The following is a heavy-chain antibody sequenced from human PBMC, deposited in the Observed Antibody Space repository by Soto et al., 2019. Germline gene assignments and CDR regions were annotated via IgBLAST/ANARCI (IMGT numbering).Heavy chain of an antibody. J-gene: IGHJ4*02. D-gene: IGHD3-22*01. CDR3: ARAADSSGYYRFDY. CDR2: IYYSGST. V-gene: IGHV4-30-4*01. CDR1: GGSISSGDYY. Sequence: QVQLQESGPGLVKPSQTLSLTCTVSGGSISSGDYYWSWIRQPPGKGLEWIGYIYYSGSTYYNPSLKSRVTTSVDTSQTQFSLKLSSVTAADTAVYYCARAADSSGYYRFDYWGQGTLVTVSS.